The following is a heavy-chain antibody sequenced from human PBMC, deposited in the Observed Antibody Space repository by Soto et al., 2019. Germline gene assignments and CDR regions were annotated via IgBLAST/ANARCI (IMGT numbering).Heavy chain of an antibody. D-gene: IGHD3-22*01. Sequence: KPSETLSLTCAVSGYSIISGYYWGWVRQPPGKGLEWIGSIYQGGSTYHNPSLKSRVTISVDTSKNQFSLKLNSVTAADTAVYYCARDGGRYGYYYDSSGYFSLDHWGLGILVTVSS. CDR1: GYSIISGYY. V-gene: IGHV4-38-2*01. CDR3: ARDGGRYGYYYDSSGYFSLDH. CDR2: IYQGGST. J-gene: IGHJ4*02.